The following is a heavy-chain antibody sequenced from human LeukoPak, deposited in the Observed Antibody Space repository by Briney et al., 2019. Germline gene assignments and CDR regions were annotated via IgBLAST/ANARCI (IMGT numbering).Heavy chain of an antibody. CDR2: ISNANGDT. J-gene: IGHJ4*02. CDR1: GFTFSNYA. Sequence: PGGSLRLSCAASGFTFSNYAMSWVRQAPGKGLEWVSTISNANGDTYYADSVKGRFTISRDNSKNTLYLQMNSLRAEDTAVYYCAKEYYYDSSGYYSWYFDYWGQGTLVTVSS. D-gene: IGHD3-22*01. CDR3: AKEYYYDSSGYYSWYFDY. V-gene: IGHV3-23*01.